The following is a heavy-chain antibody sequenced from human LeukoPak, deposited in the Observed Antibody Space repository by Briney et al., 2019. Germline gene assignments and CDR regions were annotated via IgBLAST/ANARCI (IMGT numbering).Heavy chain of an antibody. J-gene: IGHJ4*02. D-gene: IGHD6-13*01. CDR3: AREDGGVAAGLFDY. CDR2: IYYSGST. Sequence: SETLSLTCTVSGGSISSYYWSWIRQPPGKGLEWIGYIYYSGSTNYNPSLKGRVTISVDTSKNQFSLKLSSVTAADTAVYYCAREDGGVAAGLFDYWGQGTLVTVSS. V-gene: IGHV4-59*01. CDR1: GGSISSYY.